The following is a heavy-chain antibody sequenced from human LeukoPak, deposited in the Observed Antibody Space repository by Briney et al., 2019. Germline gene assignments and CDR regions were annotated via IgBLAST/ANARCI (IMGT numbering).Heavy chain of an antibody. CDR3: ASGGETKQRYFDY. V-gene: IGHV5-51*01. J-gene: IGHJ4*02. D-gene: IGHD3-10*01. CDR1: GFSLNRYW. CDR2: IYPGDSDT. Sequence: GGSLQISCKSPGFSLNRYWIGRVRQVPGKGLEWMGIIYPGDSDTRYSPSFQGQVTISADKSISTAYLQWSSLKASDTAMYYCASGGETKQRYFDYWGQGTLVTVSS.